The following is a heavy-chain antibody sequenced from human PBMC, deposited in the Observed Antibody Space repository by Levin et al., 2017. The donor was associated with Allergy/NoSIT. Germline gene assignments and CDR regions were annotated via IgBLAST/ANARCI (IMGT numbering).Heavy chain of an antibody. V-gene: IGHV3-30-3*01. CDR3: ARAPLALLWFGELLS. J-gene: IGHJ5*02. D-gene: IGHD3-10*01. CDR1: GFTFSSYA. Sequence: SCAASGFTFSSYAMHWVRQAPGKGLEWVAVISYDGSNKYYADSVKGRFTIPRDNSKNTLYLQMNSLRAEDTAVYYCARAPLALLWFGELLSWGQGTLVTVSS. CDR2: ISYDGSNK.